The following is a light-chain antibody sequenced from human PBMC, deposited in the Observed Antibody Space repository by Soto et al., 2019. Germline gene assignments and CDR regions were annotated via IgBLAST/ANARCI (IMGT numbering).Light chain of an antibody. V-gene: IGLV6-57*04. CDR2: EDN. CDR1: SGSFASNY. CDR3: QSYDSSNQVV. Sequence: FMLTQPHSVSESPGKTVTFSCTRRSGSFASNYVQWYQQRPGSAPTTVIYEDNQRPSGVPDRFSGSIDSSSNSASLTISGLKTEDEADYYCQSYDSSNQVVFGGGTKVTVL. J-gene: IGLJ2*01.